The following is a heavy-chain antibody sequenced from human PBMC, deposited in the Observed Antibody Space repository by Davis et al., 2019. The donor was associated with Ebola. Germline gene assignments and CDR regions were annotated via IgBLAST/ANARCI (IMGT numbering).Heavy chain of an antibody. CDR3: AREIRVGGWFDP. V-gene: IGHV1-2*02. J-gene: IGHJ5*02. CDR1: GYTFTGYY. D-gene: IGHD2-15*01. Sequence: ASVNVSCKASGYTFTGYYMHWVRQAPGQGLEWIGWINPNSGGTNYAQKFQGRVTMTRDTSISTAYMELSRLRSDDTAVYYCAREIRVGGWFDPWGQGTLVTVSS. CDR2: INPNSGGT.